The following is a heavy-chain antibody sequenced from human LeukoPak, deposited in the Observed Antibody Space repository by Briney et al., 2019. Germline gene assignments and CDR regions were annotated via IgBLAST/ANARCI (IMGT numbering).Heavy chain of an antibody. CDR3: ARGRLIGAPDERYYLDY. Sequence: SVKVSCKASGGTFSSYAISWVRQAPGQGLEWMGGIIPIFGTANYAQKFQGRVTITADKSTSTAYMELSSLRFEDTAVYYCARGRLIGAPDERYYLDYWGQGTLVTVSS. CDR1: GGTFSSYA. V-gene: IGHV1-69*06. CDR2: IIPIFGTA. J-gene: IGHJ4*02. D-gene: IGHD2-2*01.